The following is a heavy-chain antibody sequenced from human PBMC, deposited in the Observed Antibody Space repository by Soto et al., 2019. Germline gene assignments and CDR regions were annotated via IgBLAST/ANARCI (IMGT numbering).Heavy chain of an antibody. V-gene: IGHV1-69*13. J-gene: IGHJ6*02. Sequence: GASVKVSCKASGGTFSNYAISWVRQAPGQGLEWMGRIIPIFGTANYAQKFQGRVTITADESTSTAYMELSSLRSEDTAVYSCALSSVRTTVTPTGPMHYYGMDVWGQGTTVTVSS. CDR2: IIPIFGTA. D-gene: IGHD4-17*01. CDR3: ALSSVRTTVTPTGPMHYYGMDV. CDR1: GGTFSNYA.